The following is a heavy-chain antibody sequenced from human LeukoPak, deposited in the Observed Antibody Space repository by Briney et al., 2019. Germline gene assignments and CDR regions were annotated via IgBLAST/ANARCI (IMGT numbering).Heavy chain of an antibody. CDR2: IYTSGST. Sequence: PSETLSLTCTVSGGSISSGSYYWSWTRQPVGKGLEWIGRIYTSGSTNYNPSLKSRVTISVDTSKNQFSLKLSSVTAADTAVYYCAREVEMATKSYYYYMDVWGKGTTVTVSS. V-gene: IGHV4-61*02. D-gene: IGHD5-24*01. CDR3: AREVEMATKSYYYYMDV. CDR1: GGSISSGSYY. J-gene: IGHJ6*03.